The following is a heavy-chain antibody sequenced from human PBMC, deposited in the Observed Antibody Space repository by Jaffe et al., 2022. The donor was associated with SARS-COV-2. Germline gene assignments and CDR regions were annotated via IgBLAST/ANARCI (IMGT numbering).Heavy chain of an antibody. CDR3: ARLTRLGPSLVTPTYYFDF. CDR1: GGSISPHY. Sequence: QVKLQESGPGLVKPSETLSLTCTVSGGSISPHYWSWIRQPPGKGLEWIAYIYHSGATNYSPSFKSRVTISLDKSKNQFSLTVTSVTAADTAIYYCARLTRLGPSLVTPTYYFDFWGQGALVTVSS. J-gene: IGHJ4*02. D-gene: IGHD3-16*01. V-gene: IGHV4-59*08. CDR2: IYHSGAT.